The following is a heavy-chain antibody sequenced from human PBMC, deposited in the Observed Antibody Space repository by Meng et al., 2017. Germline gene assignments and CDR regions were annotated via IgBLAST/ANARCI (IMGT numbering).Heavy chain of an antibody. J-gene: IGHJ5*02. V-gene: IGHV1-69*06. CDR3: ARDKRPSSSWYGNWFDP. CDR1: GGTFSSYA. D-gene: IGHD6-13*01. Sequence: LVQPGAEGKKPGSSVKGSGKASGGTFSSYAISWVRQAPGQGLEWMGGIIPIFGTANYAQKFQGRVTITADKSTSTAYMELSSLRSEDTAVYYCARDKRPSSSWYGNWFDPWGQGTLVTVSS. CDR2: IIPIFGTA.